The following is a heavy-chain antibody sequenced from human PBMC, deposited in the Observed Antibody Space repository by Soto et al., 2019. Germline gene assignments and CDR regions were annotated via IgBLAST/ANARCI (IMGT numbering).Heavy chain of an antibody. J-gene: IGHJ4*02. CDR3: ARNPPGGYSAY. CDR1: GDSISNIHW. CDR2: IYHSGST. V-gene: IGHV4-4*02. Sequence: QVQLQESGPRLVNPSGTLSLTCAVSGDSISNIHWWSWVRQSPGKGLEWIGEIYHSGSTHYNPSLKSRVTISLDKSKNQFSLNLNSVTAADTAVYFCARNPPGGYSAYWGQGTLVTVSS.